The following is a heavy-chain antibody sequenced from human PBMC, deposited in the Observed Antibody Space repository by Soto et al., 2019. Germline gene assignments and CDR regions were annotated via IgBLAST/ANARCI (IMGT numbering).Heavy chain of an antibody. J-gene: IGHJ5*02. V-gene: IGHV1-69*13. CDR2: IIPMFGTA. D-gene: IGHD3-3*01. CDR1: GGTFSTYA. Sequence: SVKVSCKTSGGTFSTYAITWVRLAPGQGLQWMGGIIPMFGTANYAQKFQGRVTITADESTTTAYMELSSLRSEDTAIYYCARDPHEFWTSYWFDPWGQGTPVTVSS. CDR3: ARDPHEFWTSYWFDP.